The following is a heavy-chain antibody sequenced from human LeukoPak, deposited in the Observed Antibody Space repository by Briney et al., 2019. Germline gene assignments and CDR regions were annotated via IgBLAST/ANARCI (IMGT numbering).Heavy chain of an antibody. CDR1: GYTFTSYA. Sequence: ASVKVSCKASGYTFTSYAMHWVRQAPGQRLEWMGWINAGNGNTKYSQKFQGRVTITRDTSASTAYMELSSLRSEDTAVYYCAIDDSSGPQFDYWGQGTLVTVSS. V-gene: IGHV1-3*01. CDR2: INAGNGNT. CDR3: AIDDSSGPQFDY. D-gene: IGHD3-22*01. J-gene: IGHJ4*02.